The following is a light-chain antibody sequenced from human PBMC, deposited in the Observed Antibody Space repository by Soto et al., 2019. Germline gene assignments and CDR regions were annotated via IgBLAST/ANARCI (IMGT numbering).Light chain of an antibody. V-gene: IGLV2-14*01. CDR1: SSDVGGYNY. CDR2: DVT. J-gene: IGLJ1*01. Sequence: QSVLTQPASVSGSPGQSITISCTGTSSDVGGYNYVSWYQQHPGKAPKLMIYDVTYRPSGVSNRFSGSKSGNTASLIISGLQAEDEADYYCSSYTTSSTLYVFGTGTKLTVL. CDR3: SSYTTSSTLYV.